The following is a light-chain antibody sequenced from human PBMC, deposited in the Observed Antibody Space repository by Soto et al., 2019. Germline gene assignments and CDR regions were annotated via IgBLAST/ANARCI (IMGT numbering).Light chain of an antibody. CDR2: EVY. J-gene: IGLJ1*01. V-gene: IGLV2-14*01. CDR1: SRDIGDYNY. Sequence: QLVLTQPASVSGSPGQSITIPCTGTSRDIGDYNYVSWYQQHPGKAPKLVIYEVYNRPAGVSDRFSGSKSGNTASLTISGLQTGDEGDYYCSSYSSTNTLYLFGSGTKLTVL. CDR3: SSYSSTNTLYL.